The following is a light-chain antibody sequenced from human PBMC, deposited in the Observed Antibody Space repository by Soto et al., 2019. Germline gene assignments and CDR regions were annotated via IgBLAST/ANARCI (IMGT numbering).Light chain of an antibody. Sequence: QSALTQPASVSGSPGQSITISCTGTSSDVGSSNLVSWYQQHPGQAPKLMIYEANNRPSWISNRFSGSKSGNTASLTISGLQAEDEADYYCCSYAGSYTFIFGGGTKLTVL. V-gene: IGLV2-23*01. J-gene: IGLJ2*01. CDR1: SSDVGSSNL. CDR2: EAN. CDR3: CSYAGSYTFI.